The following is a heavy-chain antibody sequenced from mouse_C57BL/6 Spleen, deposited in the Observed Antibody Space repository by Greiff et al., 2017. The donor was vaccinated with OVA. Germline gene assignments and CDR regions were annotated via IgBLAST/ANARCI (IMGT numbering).Heavy chain of an antibody. CDR3: ARAVPNCYGSGYWYFDV. J-gene: IGHJ1*03. CDR1: GYTFTSYW. D-gene: IGHD1-1*01. V-gene: IGHV1-69*01. Sequence: VQLQQPGAELVMPGASVKLSCKASGYTFTSYWMHWVKQRPGQGLEWIGEIDPSDSYTNYNQKFKGKSTLTVDTSSSTAYMQLSSLTSEDSAVYSCARAVPNCYGSGYWYFDVWGTGTTVTVSS. CDR2: IDPSDSYT.